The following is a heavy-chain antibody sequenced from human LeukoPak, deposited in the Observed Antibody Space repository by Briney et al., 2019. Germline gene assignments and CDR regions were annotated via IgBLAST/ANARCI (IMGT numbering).Heavy chain of an antibody. Sequence: SETLSLTCSVSGGSVNSNDHYWSWIRQSPGRGLEWIGSIYYRGNTYYSPSLESRVSMSMDVPRNQFSLQMNSVTAADTAVYYCASKEPFYDVLTGYYGGTFGIWGQGTMVTVSS. V-gene: IGHV4-30-4*01. J-gene: IGHJ3*02. CDR1: GGSVNSNDHY. CDR2: IYYRGNT. D-gene: IGHD3-9*01. CDR3: ASKEPFYDVLTGYYGGTFGI.